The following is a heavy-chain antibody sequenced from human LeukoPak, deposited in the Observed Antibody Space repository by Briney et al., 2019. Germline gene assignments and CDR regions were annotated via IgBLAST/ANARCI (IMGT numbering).Heavy chain of an antibody. D-gene: IGHD6-6*01. Sequence: GGSLRLSCAASGFTFDDYGMSWVRQAPGKGLEWVSGINWNGGSTGYGDSVKGRFTISRDNAKNSLYLQMNSLRAEDTALYHCARRKWGSGSSEFTAPFDCWGQGTLVTVSS. CDR1: GFTFDDYG. V-gene: IGHV3-20*01. CDR2: INWNGGST. CDR3: ARRKWGSGSSEFTAPFDC. J-gene: IGHJ4*02.